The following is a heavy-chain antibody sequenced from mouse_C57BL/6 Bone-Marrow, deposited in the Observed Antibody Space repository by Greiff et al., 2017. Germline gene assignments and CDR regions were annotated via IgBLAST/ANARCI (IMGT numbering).Heavy chain of an antibody. CDR3: ARWRLRRDY. J-gene: IGHJ2*01. Sequence: QVQLQQSGPELVKPGASVKISCKASGYAFGSSWMNWVKQRPGKGLEWIGRIYPGDGDTNYNGKFKGKATLTADKSSSTAYMQLSSLTSEDSAVYFCARWRLRRDYWGQGTTLTVAS. CDR2: IYPGDGDT. CDR1: GYAFGSSW. D-gene: IGHD2-4*01. V-gene: IGHV1-82*01.